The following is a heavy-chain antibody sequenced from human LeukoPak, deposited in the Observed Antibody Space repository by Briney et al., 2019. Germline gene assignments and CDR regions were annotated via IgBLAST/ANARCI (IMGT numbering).Heavy chain of an antibody. CDR1: GFTFSSYA. V-gene: IGHV3-30*04. CDR2: ISYDGSNK. J-gene: IGHJ4*02. CDR3: ARANGWALNTAMTG. Sequence: GGSLRLSCAASGFTFSSYAMRWVRQAPGKGLEWVAVISYDGSNKYYADSVKGRFTISRDNSKNTLYLQMNSLRAEDTAVYYCARANGWALNTAMTGWGQGTLVTVSS. D-gene: IGHD5-18*01.